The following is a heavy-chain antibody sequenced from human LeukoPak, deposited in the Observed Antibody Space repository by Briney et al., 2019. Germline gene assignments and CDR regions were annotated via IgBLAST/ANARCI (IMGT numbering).Heavy chain of an antibody. D-gene: IGHD3-22*01. J-gene: IGHJ4*02. CDR1: GFTFSSYS. CDR3: ARSPYDSSGYPSDY. CDR2: ISSSSSYI. V-gene: IGHV3-21*01. Sequence: PGGSLRLSCAASGFTFSSYSMTWVRQAPGKGLEWVSSISSSSSYIYYADSVKGRFTISRDNAKNSLYLQMNSLRAEDTAVYYCARSPYDSSGYPSDYWGQGTLVTVSS.